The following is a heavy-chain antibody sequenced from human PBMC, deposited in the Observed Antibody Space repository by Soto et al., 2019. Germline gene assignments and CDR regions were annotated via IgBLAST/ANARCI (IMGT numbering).Heavy chain of an antibody. Sequence: GGSLRLSCAASGFTFSSYSMNWVRQAPGKGLEWVSSISSSSSYIYYADSVKGRFTISRDNAKNSLYLQMNSLRAEDTAVYYCARQPSNGQWFLWGQGTTVTVSS. CDR1: GFTFSSYS. CDR3: ARQPSNGQWFL. D-gene: IGHD3-22*01. V-gene: IGHV3-21*01. J-gene: IGHJ6*02. CDR2: ISSSSSYI.